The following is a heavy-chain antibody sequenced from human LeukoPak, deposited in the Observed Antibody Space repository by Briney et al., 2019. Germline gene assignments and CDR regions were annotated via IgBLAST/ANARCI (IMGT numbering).Heavy chain of an antibody. V-gene: IGHV3-64D*06. CDR2: ISANGGRT. D-gene: IGHD6-13*01. CDR3: VKDLYKGDSASWYFFHY. J-gene: IGHJ4*02. CDR1: GFIISDYA. Sequence: GGSLRRSCSASGFIISDYAMHWVRQAPGKGLEYVSAISANGGRTYYADSVKGRFTISRDTSKNTLYLQMSSLRAEDTAMYHCVKDLYKGDSASWYFFHYWGQGTLVTVSS.